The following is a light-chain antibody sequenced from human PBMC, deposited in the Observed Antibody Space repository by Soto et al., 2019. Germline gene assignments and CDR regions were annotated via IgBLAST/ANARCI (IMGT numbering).Light chain of an antibody. CDR2: KAS. CDR3: QQYNSYSRT. Sequence: DIQMTQSPSTLSASVGDRVTITCRASQSISSWLAWYQQKPGKAPKLLIYKASSLESGVPSRFSGSGSGTEFTLTISSLQPDDFATYYCQQYNSYSRTFVQGTKVDNK. CDR1: QSISSW. V-gene: IGKV1-5*03. J-gene: IGKJ1*01.